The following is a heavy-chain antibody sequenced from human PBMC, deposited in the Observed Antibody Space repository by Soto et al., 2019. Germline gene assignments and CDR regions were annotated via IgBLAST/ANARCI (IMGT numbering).Heavy chain of an antibody. CDR3: AADHYYGSGTFDY. D-gene: IGHD3-10*01. Sequence: MQLVQSGPEVKKPGTSVKVSCKASGFTFTSSAVQWVRQARGQRLEWIGWIVVGSGNTNYAQKFQERVTITRDMSTSTAYMELSSLRSEDTAVYYCAADHYYGSGTFDYWGQGTLVTVSS. CDR2: IVVGSGNT. CDR1: GFTFTSSA. V-gene: IGHV1-58*01. J-gene: IGHJ4*02.